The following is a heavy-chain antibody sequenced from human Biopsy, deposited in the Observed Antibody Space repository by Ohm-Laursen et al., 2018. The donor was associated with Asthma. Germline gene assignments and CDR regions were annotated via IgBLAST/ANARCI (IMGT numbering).Heavy chain of an antibody. Sequence: SVKVSCRSLGGTFNTYVIGWVRQAPGQGLEWMGGINSVFGTTTYPQKFQDRVTITADDSTSTVYMELSSLRSEDTAVYYCARKAGSCISRTCYSLDFWGQGTLVTVS. D-gene: IGHD2-2*01. CDR3: ARKAGSCISRTCYSLDF. J-gene: IGHJ4*02. CDR1: GGTFNTYV. CDR2: INSVFGTT. V-gene: IGHV1-69*13.